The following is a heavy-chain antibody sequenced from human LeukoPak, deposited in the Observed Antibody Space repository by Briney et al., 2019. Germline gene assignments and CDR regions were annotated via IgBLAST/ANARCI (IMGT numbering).Heavy chain of an antibody. Sequence: SETLSLTCAVYGGSFSGYYWSWIRQPLGKGLEWIAEIDHSGRTNFNRSLKSRITISVDTSKKHFSLKLSSVTAADTAVYYCARKGLTKPLSVAVDFDSWGQGTLVTVSS. CDR2: IDHSGRT. CDR3: ARKGLTKPLSVAVDFDS. V-gene: IGHV4-34*01. D-gene: IGHD6-19*01. J-gene: IGHJ4*02. CDR1: GGSFSGYY.